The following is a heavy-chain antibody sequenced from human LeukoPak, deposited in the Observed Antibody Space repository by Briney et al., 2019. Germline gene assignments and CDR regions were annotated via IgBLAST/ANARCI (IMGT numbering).Heavy chain of an antibody. Sequence: GGSLRLSCAASGFTFSTYVMNWVRQAPGKGLEWVPTISDSGGSTYYADSVKGRFTISRDNSKSTLYLQMNSLRAEDTAVYYCGRYYVMDVWGQGTSVTVSS. V-gene: IGHV3-23*01. CDR1: GFTFSTYV. J-gene: IGHJ6*02. CDR2: ISDSGGST. CDR3: GRYYVMDV.